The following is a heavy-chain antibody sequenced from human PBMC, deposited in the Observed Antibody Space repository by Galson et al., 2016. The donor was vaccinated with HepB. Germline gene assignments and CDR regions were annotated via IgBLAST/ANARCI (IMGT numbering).Heavy chain of an antibody. D-gene: IGHD1-26*01. CDR3: ARDNTGSHGSGFDY. Sequence: SLRLSCAASGFSFSSYNMNWVRQAPGKGLEWVSYISSSSSYTNYADSVKGRFTISRDNAKNSLYLQMNSLGAEDTAVYYCARDNTGSHGSGFDYWGQGTLVTVSS. CDR1: GFSFSSYN. CDR2: ISSSSSYT. V-gene: IGHV3-21*05. J-gene: IGHJ4*02.